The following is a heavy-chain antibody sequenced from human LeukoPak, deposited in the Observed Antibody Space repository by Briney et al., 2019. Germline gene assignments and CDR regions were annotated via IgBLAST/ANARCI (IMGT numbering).Heavy chain of an antibody. Sequence: GGSLRLSCAASGFSFTSHSMNWVRQAPGKGLEWVSAISGSGGSTYYADSVKGRFTISRDNSKNTLYLQMNSLRAEDTAVYYCAKDLVGATIFDYWGQGTLVTVSS. V-gene: IGHV3-23*01. D-gene: IGHD1-26*01. CDR1: GFSFTSHS. CDR3: AKDLVGATIFDY. J-gene: IGHJ4*02. CDR2: ISGSGGST.